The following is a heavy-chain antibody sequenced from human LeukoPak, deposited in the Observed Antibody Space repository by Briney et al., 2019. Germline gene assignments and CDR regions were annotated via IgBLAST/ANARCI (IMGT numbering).Heavy chain of an antibody. V-gene: IGHV4-39*01. D-gene: IGHD6-19*01. CDR1: NGSISSTSYY. CDR2: IYYSGST. Sequence: SETLSLTCSVSNGSISSTSYYWGWIRQPPGKGLEWIGSIYYSGSTYYNPSLKSRVTISVDTSKNRFSLKLSSVTAADTAVYYCARQIRTYSSGWYNWFDPWGQGTLVTVSS. CDR3: ARQIRTYSSGWYNWFDP. J-gene: IGHJ5*02.